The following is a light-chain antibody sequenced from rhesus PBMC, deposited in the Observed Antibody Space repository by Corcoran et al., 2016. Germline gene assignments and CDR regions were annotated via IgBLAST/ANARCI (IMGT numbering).Light chain of an antibody. CDR1: QGISTY. CDR2: AAS. J-gene: IGKJ1*01. V-gene: IGKV1-43*01. CDR3: LQYNSNPWT. Sequence: DIQMTQSQSSMSASAGDRVTITCRASQGISTYLNWFKQKPGKAPKRLIYAASNLHSGVHSRFSGSGSGTEFTLTISSLQPEDFATDYWLQYNSNPWTFGQGTKVEIK.